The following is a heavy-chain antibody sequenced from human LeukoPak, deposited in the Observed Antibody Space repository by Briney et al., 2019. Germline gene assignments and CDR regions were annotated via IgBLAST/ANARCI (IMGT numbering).Heavy chain of an antibody. CDR2: ISGSGGST. J-gene: IGHJ4*02. CDR3: AKNGLQDSSGWYCGY. CDR1: GFTFSSYA. D-gene: IGHD6-19*01. V-gene: IGHV3-23*01. Sequence: GGSLRLSCAASGFTFSSYAMSWVRQAPGRGLEWVSAISGSGGSTYYADSAKGRFTISRDNSKNTLYLQMNSLRAEDTAVYYCAKNGLQDSSGWYCGYWGQGTLVTVSS.